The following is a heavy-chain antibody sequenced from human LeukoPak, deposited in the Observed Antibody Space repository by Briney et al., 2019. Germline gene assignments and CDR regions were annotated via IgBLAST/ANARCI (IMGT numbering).Heavy chain of an antibody. J-gene: IGHJ5*02. Sequence: ASVKVSCKASGYTFNDYYLHWVRRAPGQGLEWMGWINPKSGGTNYARKFQGRVTMTWDTSITTANMELNRLETDDMAMYYCARGYEYGWSDPWGQGTLVTVSS. D-gene: IGHD4/OR15-4a*01. V-gene: IGHV1-2*02. CDR2: INPKSGGT. CDR3: ARGYEYGWSDP. CDR1: GYTFNDYY.